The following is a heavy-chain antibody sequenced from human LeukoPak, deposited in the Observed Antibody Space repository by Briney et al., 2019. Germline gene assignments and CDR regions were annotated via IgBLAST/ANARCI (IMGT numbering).Heavy chain of an antibody. D-gene: IGHD3-3*01. J-gene: IGHJ5*02. Sequence: SETLSLTCAVYGGSFSGYYWSWIRQPPGKGLEWIGSIYYSGSTYYNPSLKSRVTISVDTSKNQFSLKLSSVTAADTAVYYCARDRGRITIFGVVIRNWFDPWGQGTLVTVSS. CDR3: ARDRGRITIFGVVIRNWFDP. CDR2: IYYSGST. CDR1: GGSFSGYY. V-gene: IGHV4-34*01.